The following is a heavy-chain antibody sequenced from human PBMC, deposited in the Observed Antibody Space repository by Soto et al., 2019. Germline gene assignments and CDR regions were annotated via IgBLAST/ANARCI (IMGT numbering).Heavy chain of an antibody. CDR3: AKDPYSGSYYASGDY. V-gene: IGHV3-23*01. J-gene: IGHJ4*01. CDR2: ISGSGGST. D-gene: IGHD1-26*01. CDR1: GFTFSSYA. Sequence: GGSLRLSCAASGFTFSSYAMSWVRQAPGKGLEWVSAISGSGGSTYYADSVKGRFTISRDNSKNTLYLQMNSLRAEDTAVYYCAKDPYSGSYYASGDYWGHGTLVTVSS.